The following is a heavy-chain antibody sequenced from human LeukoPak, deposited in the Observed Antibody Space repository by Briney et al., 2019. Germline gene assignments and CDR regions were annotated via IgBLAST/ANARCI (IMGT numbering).Heavy chain of an antibody. D-gene: IGHD2-21*01. CDR1: GGSISSGSCY. J-gene: IGHJ5*02. CDR3: ARGASNWFDP. CDR2: IYTSGST. V-gene: IGHV4-61*02. Sequence: SETLSLTCTVSGGSISSGSCYWSWIRQPAGKGLEWIGRIYTSGSTNYNPSLKSRVTISVDTSKNQFSLKLSSVTAADTAVYYCARGASNWFDPWGQGTLVTVSS.